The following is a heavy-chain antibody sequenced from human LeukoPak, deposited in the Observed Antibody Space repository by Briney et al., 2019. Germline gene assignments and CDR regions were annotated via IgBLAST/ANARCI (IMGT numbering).Heavy chain of an antibody. V-gene: IGHV4-34*01. CDR3: ARAYSSSGYNWFDP. CDR2: INHSGST. J-gene: IGHJ5*02. Sequence: SETLSLTCAVYGGSFSDYYWCWIRQPPGKGLEWIGEINHSGSTNYNPSLKSRVTISVDTSKNQFLLKLNSVTAADTAVYYCARAYSSSGYNWFDPWGQGTLVTVSS. D-gene: IGHD6-6*01. CDR1: GGSFSDYY.